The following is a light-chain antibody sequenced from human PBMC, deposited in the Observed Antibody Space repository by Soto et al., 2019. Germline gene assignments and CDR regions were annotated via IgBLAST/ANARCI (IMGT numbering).Light chain of an antibody. CDR1: QSHLHGSGYNY. V-gene: IGKV2-28*01. CDR2: WGS. J-gene: IGKJ1*01. Sequence: DIVMTQSPLSLPVTPGEPASISCKSSQSHLHGSGYNYLDWYLQKPGQSPKLXIYWGSSRASGVPDRFSGSGSGTDFTLKISRGEAGDVGVYYCMQALQTPLTFGQGTKVDI. CDR3: MQALQTPLT.